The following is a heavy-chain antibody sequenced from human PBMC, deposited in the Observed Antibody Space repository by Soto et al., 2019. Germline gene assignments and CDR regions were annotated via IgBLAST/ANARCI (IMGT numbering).Heavy chain of an antibody. Sequence: GASVKVSCKASGYTFTSYYMHWVRQAPGQGLEWMGIINPSGGSTSYAQKFQGRVTMTRDTSTSTVYMELSSLRSEDTAVYYCARDLTCSGGSCYSGEYFQHRGQGTLVTVSS. D-gene: IGHD2-15*01. V-gene: IGHV1-46*03. CDR3: ARDLTCSGGSCYSGEYFQH. CDR2: INPSGGST. J-gene: IGHJ1*01. CDR1: GYTFTSYY.